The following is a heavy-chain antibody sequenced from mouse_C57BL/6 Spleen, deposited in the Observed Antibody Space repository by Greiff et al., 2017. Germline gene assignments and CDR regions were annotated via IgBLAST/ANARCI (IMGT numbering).Heavy chain of an antibody. CDR2: IYPGDGDT. CDR1: GYAFSSYW. CDR3: ASNGDWYFDV. J-gene: IGHJ1*03. Sequence: QVQLKESGAELVKPGASVKISCKASGYAFSSYWMNWVKQRPGKGLEWIGQIYPGDGDTNYNGKFKGKATQTADKSSSTAYMQLSSLTSEDSAVYFCASNGDWYFDVWGTGTTVTVSS. V-gene: IGHV1-80*01.